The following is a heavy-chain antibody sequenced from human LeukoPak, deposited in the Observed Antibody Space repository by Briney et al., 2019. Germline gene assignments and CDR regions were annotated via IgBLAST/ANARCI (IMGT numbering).Heavy chain of an antibody. CDR2: IYTSGST. Sequence: SETLSLTCTVSGGSISSYYWGWIRQPAGKGLEWIGRIYTSGSTDYNPSLKSRVTMSVDTSKNQFSLKLSSVTAADTAVYYCARGGILTGYIDYWGQGTLVTVSS. CDR3: ARGGILTGYIDY. V-gene: IGHV4-4*07. CDR1: GGSISSYY. D-gene: IGHD3-9*01. J-gene: IGHJ4*02.